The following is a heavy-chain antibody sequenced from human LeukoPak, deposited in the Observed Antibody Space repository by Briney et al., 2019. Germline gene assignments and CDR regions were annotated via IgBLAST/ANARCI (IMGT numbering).Heavy chain of an antibody. Sequence: SETLSLTCTVSGGSISSYYWSWIRQPPGKGLEWIGYIYYSGSTNYNPSLKCRVTISVDTSKNQFSLKLSSVTAADAAVYYCARGGPRGFDYWGQGTLVTVSS. J-gene: IGHJ4*02. CDR3: ARGGPRGFDY. V-gene: IGHV4-59*01. CDR2: IYYSGST. D-gene: IGHD3-10*01. CDR1: GGSISSYY.